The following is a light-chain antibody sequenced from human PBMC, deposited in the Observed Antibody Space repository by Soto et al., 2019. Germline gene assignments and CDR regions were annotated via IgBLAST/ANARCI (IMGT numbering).Light chain of an antibody. CDR1: QAISDY. CDR3: QQLHTYPIT. CDR2: AAS. J-gene: IGKJ5*01. V-gene: IGKV1-9*01. Sequence: DIQLTQSPSFLSAPVGDTVTITCRASQAISDYLAWYQQKPGKAPKLLIYAASTLQTGVPSRFSGIGSGTQFTLTISSLQPEDFATYYCQQLHTYPITFGQGTRLETK.